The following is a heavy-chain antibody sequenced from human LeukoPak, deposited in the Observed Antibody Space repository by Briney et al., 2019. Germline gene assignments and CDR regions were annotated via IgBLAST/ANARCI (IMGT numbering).Heavy chain of an antibody. J-gene: IGHJ6*02. CDR2: INHSGST. Sequence: SETLSLTCTVSGYSISSGYYWSWIRQPPGKGLEWIGEINHSGSTNYNPSLKSRVTISVDTSKNQFSLKLSSVTAADTAVYYCARAPTMVRGVINRYGMDVWGQGTTVTVSS. CDR1: GYSISSGYY. CDR3: ARAPTMVRGVINRYGMDV. D-gene: IGHD3-10*01. V-gene: IGHV4-38-2*02.